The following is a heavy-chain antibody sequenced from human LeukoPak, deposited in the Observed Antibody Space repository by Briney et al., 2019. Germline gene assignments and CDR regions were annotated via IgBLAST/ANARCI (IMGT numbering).Heavy chain of an antibody. CDR2: ISSSGSII. Sequence: GGSLRLSCAASGFTFSSYSMNWVRQAPGKGLEWISYISSSGSIIYYADSVKGRFTISRDNAKNSLFLQMNSLRAEDTAVYYCARDLGPWYSRTWGYDYWGQGSLVTVSS. V-gene: IGHV3-48*01. D-gene: IGHD6-13*01. J-gene: IGHJ4*02. CDR3: ARDLGPWYSRTWGYDY. CDR1: GFTFSSYS.